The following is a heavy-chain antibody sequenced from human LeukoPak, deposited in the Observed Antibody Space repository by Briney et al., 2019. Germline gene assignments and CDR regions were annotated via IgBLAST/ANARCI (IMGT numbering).Heavy chain of an antibody. Sequence: GGSLRLSCAASGFTFSSYAMSWVRQAPGKGLEWVSAISGSGGSTYYADSVKGRFTISRDNSKNTLYLQMNSLRAEDTAVYYCAEAYWGSDWFDPWGQGTLVTVSS. J-gene: IGHJ5*02. CDR2: ISGSGGST. D-gene: IGHD3-16*01. V-gene: IGHV3-23*01. CDR1: GFTFSSYA. CDR3: AEAYWGSDWFDP.